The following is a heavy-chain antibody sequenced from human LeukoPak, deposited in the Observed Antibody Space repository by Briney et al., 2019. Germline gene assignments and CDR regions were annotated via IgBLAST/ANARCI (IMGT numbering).Heavy chain of an antibody. Sequence: PGGSLRLSCAASGCTFSSYWMSWVRQAPGKGLEWVANIKQDGSEKYYVDSVKGRFTISRDNAKNSLYLQMNSLRAEDTAVYSCARGARTHDYWGQGTLVTVSS. V-gene: IGHV3-7*01. J-gene: IGHJ4*02. D-gene: IGHD6-6*01. CDR3: ARGARTHDY. CDR2: IKQDGSEK. CDR1: GCTFSSYW.